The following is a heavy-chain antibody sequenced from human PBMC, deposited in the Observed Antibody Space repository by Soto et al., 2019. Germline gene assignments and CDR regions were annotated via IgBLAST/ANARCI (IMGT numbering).Heavy chain of an antibody. D-gene: IGHD6-13*01. CDR3: AKGTLVKPPGTRAFDV. V-gene: IGHV3-23*01. CDR2: LGVRST. CDR1: GFTFSNYA. J-gene: IGHJ3*01. Sequence: EVPLLESGGGLVQPGGSLRLSCAASGFTFSNYAMSWVRQPPGMGLEWVSTLGVRSTYYADSVKGRFTISRDNSNNALYLQMNSLRVGDTAVYYCAKGTLVKPPGTRAFDVWGQGTMVIVSS.